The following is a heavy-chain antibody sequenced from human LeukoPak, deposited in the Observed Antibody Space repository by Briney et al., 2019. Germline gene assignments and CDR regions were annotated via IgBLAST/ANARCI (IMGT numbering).Heavy chain of an antibody. CDR1: GFTFSSYA. CDR2: ISGSGGST. Sequence: PGGSLRLSCAASGFTFSSYAMSWVRQAPGKGLEWVSAISGSGGSTYYADSVKGRFTISRDNSKNTLYLQMNSLRAEDTVVYYCAKGLASYYGVFDYWGQGTLVTVSS. D-gene: IGHD2/OR15-2a*01. V-gene: IGHV3-23*01. J-gene: IGHJ4*02. CDR3: AKGLASYYGVFDY.